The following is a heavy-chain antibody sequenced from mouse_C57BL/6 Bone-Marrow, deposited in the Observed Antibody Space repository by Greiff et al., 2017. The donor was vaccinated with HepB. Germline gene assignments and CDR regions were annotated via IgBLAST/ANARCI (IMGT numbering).Heavy chain of an antibody. CDR1: GFTFSSFG. V-gene: IGHV5-17*02. CDR2: ISSASSSI. Sequence: EVKLMESGGGLVQPGGSRKLSCAASGFTFSSFGLHWVRQAPDKGLEWVAYISSASSSIYYADTVKGRFTISRDNPKSTLFLQMTSLRSEDTAMYYCARSYFGSSQSFDYWGQGTTLTVSS. CDR3: ARSYFGSSQSFDY. J-gene: IGHJ2*01. D-gene: IGHD1-1*01.